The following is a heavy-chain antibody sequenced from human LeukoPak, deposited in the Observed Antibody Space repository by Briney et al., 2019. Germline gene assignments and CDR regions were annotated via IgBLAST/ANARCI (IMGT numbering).Heavy chain of an antibody. CDR1: GFAFNFYW. CDR3: ARDQYGDYYLNH. CDR2: INNDGSST. J-gene: IGHJ4*02. Sequence: PGGSLRLSCTASGFAFNFYWMHWVRQVPGKGPVWVSRINNDGSSTNYADSVRGRFTISRDNAMQTLYLQMFSLSVEDTAVYYCARDQYGDYYLNHWGQGTRVTVSS. V-gene: IGHV3-74*01. D-gene: IGHD4-17*01.